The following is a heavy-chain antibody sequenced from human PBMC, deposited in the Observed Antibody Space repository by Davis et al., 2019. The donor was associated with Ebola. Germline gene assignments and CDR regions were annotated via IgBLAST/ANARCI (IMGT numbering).Heavy chain of an antibody. D-gene: IGHD4-23*01. CDR1: GGSISSGDYY. Sequence: MPSETLSLTCTVSGGSISSGDYYWSWIRQPPGKGLEWIGYIYYSGSTNYNPSLKSRVTISVDTSKNQFSLKLSSVTAADTAVYYCARGLRWSEFDYWGQGTLVTVSS. J-gene: IGHJ4*02. V-gene: IGHV4-61*08. CDR2: IYYSGST. CDR3: ARGLRWSEFDY.